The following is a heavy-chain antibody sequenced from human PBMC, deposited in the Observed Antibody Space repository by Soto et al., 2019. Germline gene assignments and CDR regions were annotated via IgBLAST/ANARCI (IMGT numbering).Heavy chain of an antibody. CDR2: ISNDGRTK. CDR1: GFTFSGYG. D-gene: IGHD6-19*01. J-gene: IGHJ4*02. Sequence: PGGSLRLSCAASGFTFSGYGMHWVRQAPGKGREWVAAISNDGRTKYYADSVKGRFTISRDNSKGTLDLQMNSLRVEDTAIYYCAKDRVSEHNSAWPQGHWGQGTLVTVSS. CDR3: AKDRVSEHNSAWPQGH. V-gene: IGHV3-30*18.